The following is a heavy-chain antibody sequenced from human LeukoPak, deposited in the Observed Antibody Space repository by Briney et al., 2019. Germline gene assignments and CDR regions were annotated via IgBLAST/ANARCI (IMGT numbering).Heavy chain of an antibody. CDR3: ARDLAWDAFDI. V-gene: IGHV3-21*01. Sequence: PGGSLRLSCAASGFNFTNYNMDWVRQPPGKGLEWVSSIHSSSGSIYYADSLKGRFTISRDNAKNSLYLQMNSLRAEDTAVYYCARDLAWDAFDIWGQGTMVTVSS. CDR2: IHSSSGSI. CDR1: GFNFTNYN. J-gene: IGHJ3*02.